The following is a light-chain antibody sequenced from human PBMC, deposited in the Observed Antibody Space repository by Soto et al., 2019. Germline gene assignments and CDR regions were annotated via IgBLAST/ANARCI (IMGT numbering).Light chain of an antibody. Sequence: TLSLSPGARATLSCRASQSVGNNYLVWYQQKPGQPPRFLMYDASTSATGIPDRFSGSGSGTDFTLTICRLGPEDFAGYYCQQYGSSPLTFGGGTKVDIK. CDR2: DAS. V-gene: IGKV3-20*01. CDR3: QQYGSSPLT. J-gene: IGKJ4*02. CDR1: QSVGNNY.